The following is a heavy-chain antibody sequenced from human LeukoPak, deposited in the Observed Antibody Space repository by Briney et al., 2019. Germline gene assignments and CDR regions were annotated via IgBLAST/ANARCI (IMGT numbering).Heavy chain of an antibody. J-gene: IGHJ6*03. CDR1: GFTFSSYS. CDR3: AKDRCSNGVGCYYYYMDV. D-gene: IGHD2-8*01. Sequence: GGSLRLSCEASGFTFSSYSMNWVRQAPGKGLEWVSSISTSSSYIYYADSVKGRFSISRDSSKNILYLQMNSLRAEDTAVYYCAKDRCSNGVGCYYYYMDVWGKGTTVTISS. CDR2: ISTSSSYI. V-gene: IGHV3-21*01.